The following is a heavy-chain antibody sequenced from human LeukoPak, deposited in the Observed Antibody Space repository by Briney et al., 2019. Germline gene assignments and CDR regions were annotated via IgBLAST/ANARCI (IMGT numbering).Heavy chain of an antibody. CDR3: ASRGYSSIDY. V-gene: IGHV4-39*07. Sequence: SETLSLNCTVSGGSISSSSYYWRWIRQPPGKVLEWIGSIYYSGSTYYNPSLKSRVTISVDTSKNQFSLKLSSVTAADTAVYYCASRGYSSIDYWGKGTLVTVSS. CDR2: IYYSGST. D-gene: IGHD5-18*01. J-gene: IGHJ4*02. CDR1: GGSISSSSYY.